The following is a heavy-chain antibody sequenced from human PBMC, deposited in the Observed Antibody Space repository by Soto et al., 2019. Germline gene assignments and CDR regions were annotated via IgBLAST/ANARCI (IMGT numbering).Heavy chain of an antibody. CDR1: GFTFSDSA. J-gene: IGHJ1*01. V-gene: IGHV3-73*01. D-gene: IGHD3-22*01. CDR3: FGSLVITTPFQH. CDR2: IRSKANSYAT. Sequence: EVQLVESGGGLVQPGGSLKLSCAASGFTFSDSAMHWVRQASGKGLEWVGRIRSKANSYATAYAASVKGRFTISRDDSKNTAYLERNGLKTGDTAVYCCFGSLVITTPFQHWGQGTLVTVSS.